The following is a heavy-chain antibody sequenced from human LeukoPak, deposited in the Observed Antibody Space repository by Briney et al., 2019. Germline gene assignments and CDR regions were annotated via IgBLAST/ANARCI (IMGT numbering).Heavy chain of an antibody. Sequence: GGSLRLSCAASGFTFSSYAMSWVRQAPGKGLEWVSAISGSGGSTYYADSVKGRFTISRDNSKNTLYLQMNSLRAEDTAVYYCANTGYSGSPENWFDPWGQGTLVTVSS. CDR3: ANTGYSGSPENWFDP. J-gene: IGHJ5*02. D-gene: IGHD6-6*01. CDR2: ISGSGGST. V-gene: IGHV3-23*01. CDR1: GFTFSSYA.